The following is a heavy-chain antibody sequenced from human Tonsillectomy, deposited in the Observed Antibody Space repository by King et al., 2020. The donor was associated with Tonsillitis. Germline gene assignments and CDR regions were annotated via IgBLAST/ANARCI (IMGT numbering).Heavy chain of an antibody. Sequence: VQLVESGGGLVQPGGSLRLSCAASGFTFSSYAMTWVRRAPGKGLEWVSAISGSGSGTYYAASVKGRFTISRDNSKHTLLLQMNSLRGEDTAFYYCAKVEYNWNDGQYYFDYWGQGTLVTVSS. CDR3: AKVEYNWNDGQYYFDY. D-gene: IGHD1-20*01. CDR2: ISGSGSGT. V-gene: IGHV3-23*04. J-gene: IGHJ4*02. CDR1: GFTFSSYA.